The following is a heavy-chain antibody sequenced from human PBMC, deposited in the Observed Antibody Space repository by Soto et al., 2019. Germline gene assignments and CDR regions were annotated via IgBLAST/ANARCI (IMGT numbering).Heavy chain of an antibody. CDR1: GGSFSYYY. Sequence: LSLTCSVNGGSFSYYYWSWIRQSPGKGLEWIGEINHSGTINFNPSLKSRVTISIDTSENQFSLTLRSVTAADTAIYYCARSFRGVSLDWGQGTLVTV. V-gene: IGHV4-34*01. J-gene: IGHJ4*02. CDR2: INHSGTI. D-gene: IGHD3-10*01. CDR3: ARSFRGVSLD.